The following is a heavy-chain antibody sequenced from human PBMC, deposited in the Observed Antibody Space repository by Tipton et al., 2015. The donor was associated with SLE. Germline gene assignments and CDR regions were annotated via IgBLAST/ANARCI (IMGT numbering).Heavy chain of an antibody. CDR3: VIYSSAPYKAFFDS. J-gene: IGHJ4*02. V-gene: IGHV4-34*01. CDR1: GGSFSGYY. D-gene: IGHD6-25*01. Sequence: TLSLTCAVYGGSFSGYYWSWIRQPPGKGLEWIGDINHSGTTNYNPSLKSRVTILVDTSNNQFSLKLNSVTATDTAVYYCVIYSSAPYKAFFDSWGQGTLVTVSS. CDR2: INHSGTT.